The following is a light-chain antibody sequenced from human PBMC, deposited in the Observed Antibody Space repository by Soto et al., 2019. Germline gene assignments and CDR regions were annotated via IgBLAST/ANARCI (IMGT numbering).Light chain of an antibody. J-gene: IGKJ2*01. CDR3: QSYNDWPFT. CDR1: ESLSTY. V-gene: IGKV3-15*01. Sequence: EIGLTQSPATLSVSPGESVTLSCRASESLSTYLAWYQQKPGQAPRLLIYGASTKATGIPARFSGSGSATDFTLTISSLQSEDFAVYYCQSYNDWPFTFGQGTKLEI. CDR2: GAS.